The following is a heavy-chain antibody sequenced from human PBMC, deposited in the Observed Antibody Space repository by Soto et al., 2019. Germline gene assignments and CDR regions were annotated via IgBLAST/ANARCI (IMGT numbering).Heavy chain of an antibody. CDR3: ARGRGYYYFDY. Sequence: QVQLQESGPGLVKPSETLSLTCTVSGGSISSYYWCSIRQPPGKGLEWIGYIYYSGSTNYNPSLKSRVTISVDTSKNQFSLKLSSVTAADTAVYYCARGRGYYYFDYWGQGTLVSVSS. J-gene: IGHJ4*02. V-gene: IGHV4-59*01. CDR2: IYYSGST. D-gene: IGHD3-22*01. CDR1: GGSISSYY.